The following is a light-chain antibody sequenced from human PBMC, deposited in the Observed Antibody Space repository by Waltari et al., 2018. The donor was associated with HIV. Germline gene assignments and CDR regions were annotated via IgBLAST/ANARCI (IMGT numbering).Light chain of an antibody. J-gene: IGKJ2*01. CDR2: AAS. CDR3: QQSSSSPPT. Sequence: DIQMTQSTSSLSASVGDRVTIICRASQSIGNYLNWYHQKSGTAPELLIYAASSLQSGVPSRFSGSGSGTDFTLTITSLQPEDFATYYCQQSSSSPPTFSQGTKVEI. V-gene: IGKV1-39*01. CDR1: QSIGNY.